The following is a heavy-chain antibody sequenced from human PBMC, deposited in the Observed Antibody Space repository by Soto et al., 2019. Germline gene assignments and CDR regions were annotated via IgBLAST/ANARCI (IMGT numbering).Heavy chain of an antibody. CDR1: GGSISSGGYY. CDR3: ARASILGYCSGGSCYSLFDY. V-gene: IGHV4-31*03. CDR2: IYYSGST. Sequence: PSETLSLTCTVSGGSISSGGYYWSWIRQHPGKGLEWIGYIYYSGSTYYNPSLKSRVTISVDTSKNQFSLKLSSVTAADTAVYYCARASILGYCSGGSCYSLFDYWGQGTLVTVSS. J-gene: IGHJ4*02. D-gene: IGHD2-15*01.